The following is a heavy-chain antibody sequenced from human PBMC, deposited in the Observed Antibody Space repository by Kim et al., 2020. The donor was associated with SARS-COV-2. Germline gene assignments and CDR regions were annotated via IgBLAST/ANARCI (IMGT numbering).Heavy chain of an antibody. CDR1: GFTFSSYG. Sequence: GGSLRLSCAASGFTFSSYGMHWVRQAPGKGLEWVAVISYDGSNKYYADYVKGRFTISRDNSKNTLYLQMNSLRAEDTAVYYCAKDPNVLRFLEWLPTYYFDYWGQGTLVTVSS. CDR2: ISYDGSNK. CDR3: AKDPNVLRFLEWLPTYYFDY. D-gene: IGHD3-3*01. V-gene: IGHV3-30*18. J-gene: IGHJ4*02.